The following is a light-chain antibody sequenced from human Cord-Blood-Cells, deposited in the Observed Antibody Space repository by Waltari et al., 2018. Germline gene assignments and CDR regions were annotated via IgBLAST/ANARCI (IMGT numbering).Light chain of an antibody. J-gene: IGLJ2*01. V-gene: IGLV2-23*03. CDR2: EGS. CDR1: RSDLGRYNL. CDR3: CSYAGSSTFVV. Sequence: QSALTQPASVSGSPGQSITIPCTGTRSDLGRYNLVSWYQQHPGKAPKLMIYEGSKRPSGVSNRFSGSKSGNTASLTISGLQAEDEADYYCCSYAGSSTFVVFGGGTKLTVL.